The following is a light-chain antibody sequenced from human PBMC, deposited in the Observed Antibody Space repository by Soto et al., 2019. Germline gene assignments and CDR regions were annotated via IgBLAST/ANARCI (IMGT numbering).Light chain of an antibody. CDR1: QSVSNSS. V-gene: IGKV3-20*01. J-gene: IGKJ2*01. Sequence: EIVLTQSPGTLSLSPGERATFSCRASQSVSNSSLAWYHQKPGQAPRLLLFAASRRATGIPDTFSGSGSGTDFTLTISRLEPEGFAVYYCQVYGNSPMYTFGQGTRLEIK. CDR2: AAS. CDR3: QVYGNSPMYT.